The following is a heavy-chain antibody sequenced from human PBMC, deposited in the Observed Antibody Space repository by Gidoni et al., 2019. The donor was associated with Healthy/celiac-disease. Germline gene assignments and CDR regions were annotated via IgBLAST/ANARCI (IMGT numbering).Heavy chain of an antibody. V-gene: IGHV1-69*06. Sequence: QVQLVQSGAEVKKPGSSVKVSCKASGGTFSSYAISWVRQAPGQGLEWMGGIIPIFGTANYAQKFQGRVTITADKSTSTAYMELSSLRSEDTAVYYCARDSGGGRRYDFWSGYRLDYWGQGTLVTVSS. CDR2: IIPIFGTA. CDR3: ARDSGGGRRYDFWSGYRLDY. CDR1: GGTFSSYA. D-gene: IGHD3-3*01. J-gene: IGHJ4*02.